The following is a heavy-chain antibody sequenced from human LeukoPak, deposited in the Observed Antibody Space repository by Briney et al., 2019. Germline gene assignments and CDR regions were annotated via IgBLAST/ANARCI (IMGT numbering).Heavy chain of an antibody. CDR1: GGSISSYY. D-gene: IGHD6-6*01. Sequence: PSETLSLTCTVSGGSISSYYWDWIRQPPGKGLEWIGSIYFSGSTYYNPSLKSRVTLSIDTSKNQFSLNLRSVTAADTAVFYCARAPYSSSSTHAFDIWGQGTMVTVSS. CDR2: IYFSGST. CDR3: ARAPYSSSSTHAFDI. V-gene: IGHV4-39*07. J-gene: IGHJ3*02.